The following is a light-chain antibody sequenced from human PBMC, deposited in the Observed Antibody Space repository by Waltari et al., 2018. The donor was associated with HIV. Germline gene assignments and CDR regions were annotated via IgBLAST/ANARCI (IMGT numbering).Light chain of an antibody. CDR2: DAS. CDR3: QQYANLPL. J-gene: IGKJ4*01. Sequence: DIQMTQSPSSLSASVGDRVTITCQASQDISNYLNWYQQKPGKAPKFLIYDASNLETGVPSRFSGSGSGTDFTFTISSLQPEDIATYYCQQYANLPLFGGGTKVKIK. V-gene: IGKV1-33*01. CDR1: QDISNY.